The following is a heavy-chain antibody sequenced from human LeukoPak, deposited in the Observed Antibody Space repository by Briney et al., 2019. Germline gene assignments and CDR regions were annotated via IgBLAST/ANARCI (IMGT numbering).Heavy chain of an antibody. J-gene: IGHJ4*02. D-gene: IGHD6-19*01. CDR1: GFTFSSYS. CDR2: ISSSSSYI. Sequence: GGSLRLSCAASGFTFSSYSMNWVRQAPGRGLEWVSSISSSSSYIYYADSVKGRFTISRDNAKDSLYLQMNSLRAEDTAVYYCATTIAVAGIFDYWGQGTLVTVSS. V-gene: IGHV3-21*01. CDR3: ATTIAVAGIFDY.